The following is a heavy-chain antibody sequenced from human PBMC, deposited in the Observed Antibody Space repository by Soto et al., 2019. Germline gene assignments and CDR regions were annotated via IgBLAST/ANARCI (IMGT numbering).Heavy chain of an antibody. Sequence: QVQLQQWGAGLLKPSETLSLNCAVTGGSLSGYYWSWIRQTQGKGLEWIGEVKDGGHANYSPSLRGRVTISSDTSNNQFLLRLYSVTAADTGVYYCARGQEGVVATHWDQGSLVTVSS. CDR2: VKDGGHA. V-gene: IGHV4-34*01. J-gene: IGHJ4*02. CDR3: ARGQEGVVATH. D-gene: IGHD5-12*01. CDR1: GGSLSGYY.